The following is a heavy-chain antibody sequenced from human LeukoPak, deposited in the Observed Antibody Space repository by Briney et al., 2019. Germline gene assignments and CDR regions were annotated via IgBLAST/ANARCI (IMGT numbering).Heavy chain of an antibody. D-gene: IGHD4-17*01. Sequence: GASVKVSCKASGYMFTGYYMHWVRQAPGQGLEWMAWINPNSGGTNYAQKFQGRVTMTRDTSISTAYMNLSRLRSDDTAVYYCARAYYGDYYYYGMDVWGQGTTVTVSS. J-gene: IGHJ6*02. CDR1: GYMFTGYY. CDR3: ARAYYGDYYYYGMDV. V-gene: IGHV1-2*02. CDR2: INPNSGGT.